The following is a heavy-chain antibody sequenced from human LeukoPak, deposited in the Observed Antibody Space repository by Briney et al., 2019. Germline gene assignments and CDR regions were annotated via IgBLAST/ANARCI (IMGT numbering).Heavy chain of an antibody. CDR2: ISYDGSNK. D-gene: IGHD2-2*01. Sequence: GGSLRLSCAASGFTFSSYGMHWVRQAPGKGLEWVAVISYDGSNKCYADSVKGRFTISRDNSKNTLYLQMNSLRAEDTAVYYCAKDKSQLLGAALSYWGQGTLVTVSS. V-gene: IGHV3-30*18. CDR3: AKDKSQLLGAALSY. J-gene: IGHJ4*02. CDR1: GFTFSSYG.